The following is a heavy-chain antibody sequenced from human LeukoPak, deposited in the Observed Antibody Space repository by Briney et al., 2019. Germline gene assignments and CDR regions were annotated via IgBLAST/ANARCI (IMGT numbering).Heavy chain of an antibody. CDR2: ISGSGSDM. V-gene: IGHV3-21*05. CDR3: STDPRLLIY. CDR1: GFSFSSYW. D-gene: IGHD2-8*01. Sequence: GGSLRLSCVASGFSFSSYWMSWVRQIPGKGLEWLAYISGSGSDMYYADSVKGRFTISRDNAKNSLYLQMNSLRPDDTALYYCSTDPRLLIYWGHGTLVTVSS. J-gene: IGHJ4*01.